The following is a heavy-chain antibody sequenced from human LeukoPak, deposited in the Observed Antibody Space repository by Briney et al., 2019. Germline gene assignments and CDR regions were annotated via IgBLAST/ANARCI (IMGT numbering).Heavy chain of an antibody. Sequence: ASVKVSCKASGYTFTDYYLHWVRQAPGQGLEWMGWINPDSGGTHYAQKFQGRVTMTEDTSTDTAYMELSSLRSEDTAVYYCATDYGITFGGVIVISLGAFDIWGQGAMVTVSS. J-gene: IGHJ3*02. V-gene: IGHV1-2*02. CDR2: INPDSGGT. CDR3: ATDYGITFGGVIVISLGAFDI. CDR1: GYTFTDYY. D-gene: IGHD3-16*02.